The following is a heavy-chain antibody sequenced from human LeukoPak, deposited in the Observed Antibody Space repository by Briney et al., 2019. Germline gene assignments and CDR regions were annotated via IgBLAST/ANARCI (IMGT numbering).Heavy chain of an antibody. V-gene: IGHV5-51*01. Sequence: GESLKISCKGSGYSFTSYWIAWVRQMPGKGLEWMGMIYPGDSDTRYSPSFQGQVTISADKSISTAYLQWSSLKASDTAMYYCARLADSSGYYYEGWFDPWGQGTLVTVSS. J-gene: IGHJ5*02. CDR1: GYSFTSYW. CDR3: ARLADSSGYYYEGWFDP. CDR2: IYPGDSDT. D-gene: IGHD3-22*01.